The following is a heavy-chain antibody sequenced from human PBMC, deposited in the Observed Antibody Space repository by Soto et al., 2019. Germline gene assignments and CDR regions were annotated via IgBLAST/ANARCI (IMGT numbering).Heavy chain of an antibody. CDR2: VSYGGCT. J-gene: IGHJ4*02. Sequence: SETLSLTCTVSGDSFSVYYWTWIRQPPGKGLEWIGYVSYGGCTTYNPSLETRVTISMDTSKTQFSVILTSVTAADAAVYYCARGGYNYNFFTFDYWGPGFLVTVSS. CDR3: ARGGYNYNFFTFDY. D-gene: IGHD1-20*01. V-gene: IGHV4-59*01. CDR1: GDSFSVYY.